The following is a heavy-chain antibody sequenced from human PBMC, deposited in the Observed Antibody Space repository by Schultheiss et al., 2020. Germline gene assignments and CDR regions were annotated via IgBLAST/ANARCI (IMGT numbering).Heavy chain of an antibody. J-gene: IGHJ5*02. CDR3: AKVGGYYPINWFDP. V-gene: IGHV3-13*01. CDR1: GFTFSSYW. D-gene: IGHD3-22*01. CDR2: IGIAGDT. Sequence: GGSLRLSCAASGFTFSSYWMSWVRQGSGKGLEWVSAIGIAGDTYYPDSVKGRFTISRDNAKNSLYLQMNSLRAEDTAVYYCAKVGGYYPINWFDPWGQGTLVTVSS.